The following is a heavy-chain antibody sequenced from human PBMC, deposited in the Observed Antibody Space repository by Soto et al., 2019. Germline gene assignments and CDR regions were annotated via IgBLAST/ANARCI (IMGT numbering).Heavy chain of an antibody. D-gene: IGHD1-7*01. CDR3: VKYLGPLGITGTRDNYYYGMDV. J-gene: IGHJ6*02. Sequence: GGSLRLSCSASGFTFSSYAMHWVRQAPGKGLEYVSAISSNGGSTYYADSVKGRFTISRDNSKNTLYLQMSSLRAEDTAVYDCVKYLGPLGITGTRDNYYYGMDVWGQGTTVTVSS. CDR2: ISSNGGST. V-gene: IGHV3-64D*08. CDR1: GFTFSSYA.